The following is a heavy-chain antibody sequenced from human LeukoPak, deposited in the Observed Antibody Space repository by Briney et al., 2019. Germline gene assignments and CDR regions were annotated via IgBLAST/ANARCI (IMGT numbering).Heavy chain of an antibody. D-gene: IGHD3-3*01. Sequence: VSVKVSCKASGYTFTSYGISWVRQAPGQGLEWMGWISAYNGNTNYAQKLQGRVTMTTDTSTSTAYMELRSLRSDDTAVYYCARGMGITIFGVVIIQAFDYWGQGTLVTVSS. CDR1: GYTFTSYG. CDR2: ISAYNGNT. V-gene: IGHV1-18*01. CDR3: ARGMGITIFGVVIIQAFDY. J-gene: IGHJ4*02.